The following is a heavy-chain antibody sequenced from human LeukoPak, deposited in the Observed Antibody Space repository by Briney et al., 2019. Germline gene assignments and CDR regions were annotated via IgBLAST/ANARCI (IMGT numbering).Heavy chain of an antibody. CDR1: GYTFTRYY. D-gene: IGHD1-26*01. CDR2: INPSGGST. CDR3: ARDMDSGPDFFDY. Sequence: ASVKVSCKASGYTFTRYYIHWVRQAPGQGPEWMGMINPSGGSTTYAQRFQGRVTMTRDTSISTAYMELSRLRSDDTAVYYCARDMDSGPDFFDYWGLGTLVTVSS. V-gene: IGHV1-2*02. J-gene: IGHJ4*02.